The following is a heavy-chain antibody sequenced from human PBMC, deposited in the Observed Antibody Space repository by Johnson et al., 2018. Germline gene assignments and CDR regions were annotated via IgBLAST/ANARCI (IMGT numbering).Heavy chain of an antibody. CDR1: GGTFSNFA. D-gene: IGHD3-22*01. Sequence: QVQLVESGAEVKKPGSSVKVSCKASGGTFSNFAFSWVRQAPGQGLEWMGGIIPIFGTANYAQKFQGRCTITADGSTTAYMELSSLTSEDTAVYYCARGYYSDTSGYYPDYDAFDIWGQGTMVTVSS. CDR2: IIPIFGTA. CDR3: ARGYYSDTSGYYPDYDAFDI. V-gene: IGHV1-69*01. J-gene: IGHJ3*02.